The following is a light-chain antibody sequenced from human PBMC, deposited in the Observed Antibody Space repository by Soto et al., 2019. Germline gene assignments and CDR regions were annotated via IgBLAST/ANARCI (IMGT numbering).Light chain of an antibody. CDR1: SSDVGAYEH. CDR2: DVN. Sequence: QSALTQPASVSGSPGQSITISCTGASSDVGAYEHVSWYQQHPGRAPKLILYDVNNRPSGVSNHFSGSKSGNTASLVISGLQANDEADYYCSSYSTTNILVFGSGTKLTVL. J-gene: IGLJ1*01. V-gene: IGLV2-14*03. CDR3: SSYSTTNILV.